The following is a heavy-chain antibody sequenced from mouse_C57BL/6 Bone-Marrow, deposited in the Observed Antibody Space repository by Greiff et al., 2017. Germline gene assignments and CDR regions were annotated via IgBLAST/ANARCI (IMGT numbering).Heavy chain of an antibody. CDR2: IFPGSGST. D-gene: IGHD3-2*02. CDR3: ARVGGSGYEDAMDY. J-gene: IGHJ4*01. Sequence: QVQLQQSGPELVKPGASVKISCKASGYTFTDYYINWVKQRPGQGLEWIGWIFPGSGSTYYNETFKGKATLTVDKDSSTAYMLLSSLTSEDSAVYFCARVGGSGYEDAMDYWGQGPSGT. CDR1: GYTFTDYY. V-gene: IGHV1-75*01.